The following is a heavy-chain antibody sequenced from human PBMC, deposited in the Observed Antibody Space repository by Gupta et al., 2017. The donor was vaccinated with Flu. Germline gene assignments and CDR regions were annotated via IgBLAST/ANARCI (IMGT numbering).Heavy chain of an antibody. CDR3: ARGDTITIFGVVTQIDY. J-gene: IGHJ4*02. CDR1: W. CDR2: INGDGRIR. V-gene: IGHV3-74*01. Sequence: WMKWVRQAPGKGLVWVSRINGDGRIRSDADAVKGRFTISRDNAKNTLYLQMNSLRADDTAVYYCARGDTITIFGVVTQIDYWGPGTLVTVSS. D-gene: IGHD3-3*01.